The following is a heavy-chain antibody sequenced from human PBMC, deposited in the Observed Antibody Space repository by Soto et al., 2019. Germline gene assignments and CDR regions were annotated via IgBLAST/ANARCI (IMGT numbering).Heavy chain of an antibody. Sequence: GGSLRLSCTASGFTFGDYAMSWFRQAPGKGLEWVGFIRSKAYGGTTEYAASVKGRFTISRDDSKSIAYLQMNSLKTEDTAVYYCTRDFSSSGSGNYDILTGYYKTNNNWFDPWGQGTLVTVSS. CDR1: GFTFGDYA. V-gene: IGHV3-49*03. CDR3: TRDFSSSGSGNYDILTGYYKTNNNWFDP. D-gene: IGHD3-9*01. CDR2: IRSKAYGGTT. J-gene: IGHJ5*02.